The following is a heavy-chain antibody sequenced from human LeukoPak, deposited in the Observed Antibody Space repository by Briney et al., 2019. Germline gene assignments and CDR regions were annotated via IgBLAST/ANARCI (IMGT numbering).Heavy chain of an antibody. D-gene: IGHD5-24*01. J-gene: IGHJ4*02. V-gene: IGHV3-23*01. CDR1: GFTISTYA. CDR2: ITSSGSTT. Sequence: GGSLRLSCAASGFTISTYAMTWVRQAPGKGLGWVSSITSSGSTTYYADSVKGRFTISRDISKNSLYLQINSLTAEDSAVYYCAKEFIAGDGHVDCDSWGQGTLVTVSS. CDR3: AKEFIAGDGHVDCDS.